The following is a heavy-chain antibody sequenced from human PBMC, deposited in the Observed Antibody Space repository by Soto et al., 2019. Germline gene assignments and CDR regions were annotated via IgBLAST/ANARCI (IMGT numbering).Heavy chain of an antibody. CDR3: ARDSTYSGSYRYFDY. D-gene: IGHD1-26*01. CDR2: IYYSGST. V-gene: IGHV4-59*01. CDR1: GGSISSYY. Sequence: SETLFLTCTVSGGSISSYYWSWIRQPPGKGLEWIGYIYYSGSTNYNPSLKSRVTISVDTSKNQFSLKLSSVTAADTAVYYCARDSTYSGSYRYFDYWGQGTLVTVSS. J-gene: IGHJ4*02.